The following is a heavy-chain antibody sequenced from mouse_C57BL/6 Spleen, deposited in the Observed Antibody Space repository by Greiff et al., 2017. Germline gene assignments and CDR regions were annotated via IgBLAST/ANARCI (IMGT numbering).Heavy chain of an antibody. V-gene: IGHV1-59*01. CDR1: GYTFTSYW. J-gene: IGHJ3*01. D-gene: IGHD2-4*01. Sequence: QVQLQQPGAELVRPGTSVKLSCKASGYTFTSYWMHWVKQRPGQGLEWIGVIDPSDSYTNYNQKFKGKATLTVDTSSSTAYMQLSSLTSEDSAVYYCARSLYDYPFAYWGQGTLVTVSA. CDR3: ARSLYDYPFAY. CDR2: IDPSDSYT.